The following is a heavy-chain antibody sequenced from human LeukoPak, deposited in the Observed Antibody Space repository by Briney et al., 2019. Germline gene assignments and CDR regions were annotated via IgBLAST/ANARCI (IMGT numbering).Heavy chain of an antibody. CDR1: SGSINDYP. CDR3: ARHSLEWELLGNDAFDI. D-gene: IGHD1-26*01. V-gene: IGHV4-59*08. J-gene: IGHJ3*02. Sequence: SETLSLTCTVSSGSINDYPRSWIRQPPGKGLEWIGHIYYSGTTNYNASLKSRVTISLDTSKSQFSLEVISVTAADTAMYYCARHSLEWELLGNDAFDIWGQGTMVTVSS. CDR2: IYYSGTT.